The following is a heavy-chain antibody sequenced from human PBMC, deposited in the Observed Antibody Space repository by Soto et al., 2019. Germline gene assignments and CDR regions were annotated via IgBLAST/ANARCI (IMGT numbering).Heavy chain of an antibody. J-gene: IGHJ4*02. CDR2: IYGGGTT. D-gene: IGHD6-19*01. CDR3: XQTTGWPGFDF. V-gene: IGHV3-53*01. Sequence: EVQLVESGGGLIQPGGSLRLSCAASGFAVSSKYMTWVRQAPGKGLEWVSVIYGGGTTYYADSVKGRFTISRDTSKNTXXXXXXXXXXXXTXVYXXXQTTGWPGFDFWGQGTLVTVSS. CDR1: GFAVSSKY.